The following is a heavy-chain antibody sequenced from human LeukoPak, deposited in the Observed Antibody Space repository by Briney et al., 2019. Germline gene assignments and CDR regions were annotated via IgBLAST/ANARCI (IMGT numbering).Heavy chain of an antibody. CDR1: GGSISSGDYY. CDR2: IYHSGST. J-gene: IGHJ6*02. Sequence: SETLSLTCTVSGGSISSGDYYWSWIRQPPGKGLEWIGYIYHSGSTHFNPSLKSRVTISVDTSENQFSLKLSSVTAADTAVYYCARTPYAVTTLDYYYYGMDVWGQGTTVTVSS. CDR3: ARTPYAVTTLDYYYYGMDV. D-gene: IGHD4-17*01. V-gene: IGHV4-30-4*01.